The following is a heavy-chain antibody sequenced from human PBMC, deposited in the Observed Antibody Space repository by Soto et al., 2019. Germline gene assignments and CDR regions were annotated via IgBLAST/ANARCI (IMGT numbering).Heavy chain of an antibody. J-gene: IGHJ6*02. Sequence: QVQLVQSGAEVKKPGASVKVSCKASGYTFTSYDINWVRQATGQGLEWMGWLNPNSGNTGYAQKVXXRVTMTRNTSITTAYMELSSLRSVDTAVYDCAGDMSSGLGVWGQGTTVTVSS. CDR2: LNPNSGNT. V-gene: IGHV1-8*01. CDR1: GYTFTSYD. CDR3: AGDMSSGLGV.